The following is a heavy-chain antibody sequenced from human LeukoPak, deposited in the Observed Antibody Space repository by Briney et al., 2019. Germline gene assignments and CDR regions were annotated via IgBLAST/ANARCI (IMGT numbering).Heavy chain of an antibody. V-gene: IGHV3-7*01. Sequence: GGSLRLSCAASGFTFSSYWMSWVRQAPGKGLEWVANIKQDGSEKYYVDSVKGRFTISRDNAKNSLYLQMNSLRAEDTAVYYCARVPGYCSSTSCPNYFFDYRGQGTLVTVSS. J-gene: IGHJ4*02. CDR1: GFTFSSYW. D-gene: IGHD2-2*01. CDR2: IKQDGSEK. CDR3: ARVPGYCSSTSCPNYFFDY.